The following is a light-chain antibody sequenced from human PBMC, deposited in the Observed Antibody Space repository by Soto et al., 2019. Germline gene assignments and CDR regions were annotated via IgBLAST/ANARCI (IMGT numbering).Light chain of an antibody. J-gene: IGKJ5*01. Sequence: DIQMTHSPSSLSASVGDRVTITCRASQSISNYLNWYQQKPGKAPKLLIYAASSLQSGVPSRFSVSGSGTDFTLTLSPLQPEELASPNCNKSYSTRPLTFGHG. CDR3: NKSYSTRPLT. CDR1: QSISNY. V-gene: IGKV1-39*01. CDR2: AAS.